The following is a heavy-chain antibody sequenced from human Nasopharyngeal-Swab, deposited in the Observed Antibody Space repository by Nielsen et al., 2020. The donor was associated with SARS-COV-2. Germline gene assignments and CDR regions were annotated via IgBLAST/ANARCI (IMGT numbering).Heavy chain of an antibody. Sequence: SETLSPTLNVSGGSTSRGGYYWSWIRQHPGKGLEWIGYIYYSGSTYYNPSLKSRVTISVDTSKNQFSLKLSSVTAADTAVYYCARESGGNSVLGAFDIWGQGTMVTVSS. CDR2: IYYSGST. J-gene: IGHJ3*02. CDR1: GGSTSRGGYY. CDR3: ARESGGNSVLGAFDI. D-gene: IGHD4-23*01. V-gene: IGHV4-31*03.